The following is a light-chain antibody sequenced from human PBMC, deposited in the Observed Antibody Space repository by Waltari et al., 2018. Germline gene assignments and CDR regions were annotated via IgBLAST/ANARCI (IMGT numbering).Light chain of an antibody. CDR2: DAS. CDR3: QQHDSLPLT. J-gene: IGKJ4*01. V-gene: IGKV1-33*01. CDR1: QDISNY. Sequence: DILMTQSPSSLSASVGHRVPITCQASQDISNYLSWYQQKPGKAPKLLIYDASTLETGVPSRFSGGVSGSDFTFTITSLQPEDLATYYCQQHDSLPLTFGGGTKL.